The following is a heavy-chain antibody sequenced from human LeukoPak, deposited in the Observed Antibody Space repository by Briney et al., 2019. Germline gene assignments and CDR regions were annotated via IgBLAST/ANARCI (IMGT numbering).Heavy chain of an antibody. D-gene: IGHD2/OR15-2a*01. CDR1: GYTFTGYY. V-gene: IGHV1-2*02. CDR3: VREGEGPLSKDFDY. J-gene: IGHJ4*02. CDR2: INPNSGGT. Sequence: GASVKVSCKASGYTFTGYYMHWVRQAPGQGLEWMGWINPNSGGTNYAQKFQGRVTMTGDASMSTAYMELTRLTSDGTAVYYCVREGEGPLSKDFDYWGQGTLVTVSS.